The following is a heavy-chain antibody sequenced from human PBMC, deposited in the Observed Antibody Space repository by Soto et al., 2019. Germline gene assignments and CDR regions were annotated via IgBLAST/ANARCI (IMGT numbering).Heavy chain of an antibody. CDR1: GFTFSSYA. Sequence: GGSLRLSCAASGFTFSSYAMSWVRQAPGKGLEWVSAISGSGGSTYYADSVKGRFTISRDNSKNTLYLQMNSLRAEDTAVYYCAKVEGFIVGATIYYWGQGTLVTVSS. J-gene: IGHJ4*02. D-gene: IGHD1-26*01. CDR2: ISGSGGST. CDR3: AKVEGFIVGATIYY. V-gene: IGHV3-23*01.